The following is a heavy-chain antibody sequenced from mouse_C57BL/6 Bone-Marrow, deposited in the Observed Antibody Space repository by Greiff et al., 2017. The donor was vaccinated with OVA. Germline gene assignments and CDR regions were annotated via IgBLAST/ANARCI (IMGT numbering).Heavy chain of an antibody. CDR2: IDPENGDT. J-gene: IGHJ2*01. D-gene: IGHD4-1*01. V-gene: IGHV14-4*01. CDR1: GFNIKDDY. CDR3: TTGLEPYCDY. Sequence: VQLKQSGAELVRPGASVKLSCTASGFNIKDDYMHWVKQRPEQGLEWIGWIDPENGDTEYASKFQGKATITADTSSNTAYLQLSSLTSEDTAVYYCTTGLEPYCDYWGQGTTLTVSS.